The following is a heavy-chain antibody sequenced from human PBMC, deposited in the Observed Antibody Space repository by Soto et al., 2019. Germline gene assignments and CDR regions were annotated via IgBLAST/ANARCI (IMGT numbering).Heavy chain of an antibody. Sequence: VRQVPGKGLEAISAVSTSGRSTYYADSVKDRFTISRDNSKNTLFLQMGSLRPEDTAIYYCVKQAHGLDGVAFDYWGQGTQVTVSS. D-gene: IGHD2-15*01. CDR3: VKQAHGLDGVAFDY. V-gene: IGHV3-64D*06. CDR2: VSTSGRST. J-gene: IGHJ4*02.